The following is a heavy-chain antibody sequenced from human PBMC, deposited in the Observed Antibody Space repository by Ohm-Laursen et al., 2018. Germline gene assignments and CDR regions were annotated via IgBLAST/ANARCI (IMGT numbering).Heavy chain of an antibody. D-gene: IGHD3-22*01. CDR2: IYYSGST. J-gene: IGHJ3*02. CDR1: SVSVSSYY. Sequence: GTLSLTCTVSSVSVSSYYWTWIRQPPGKGLEWIGYIYYSGSTNYSPSLRSRVTISLDTSKNQFSLKLSSVTAADTAVYYCARELAYYDSSGLDAFDIWGQGTMVTVSS. V-gene: IGHV4-59*02. CDR3: ARELAYYDSSGLDAFDI.